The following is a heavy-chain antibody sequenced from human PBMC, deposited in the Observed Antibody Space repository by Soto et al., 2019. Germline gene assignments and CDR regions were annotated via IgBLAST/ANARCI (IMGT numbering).Heavy chain of an antibody. V-gene: IGHV4-34*01. CDR2: INHSGTS. CDR1: GGSFSTYY. J-gene: IGHJ2*01. Sequence: QVRLQQWGAGLLKPSETLSLTCAIYGGSFSTYYWSWIRQPPGKGLEWIGEINHSGTSNYNPSLKSRVTMSIDTSKNQFSLKLSSVTAADTAVYYCASGDYWYFDLWGRGTLVTVSS. CDR3: ASGDYWYFDL.